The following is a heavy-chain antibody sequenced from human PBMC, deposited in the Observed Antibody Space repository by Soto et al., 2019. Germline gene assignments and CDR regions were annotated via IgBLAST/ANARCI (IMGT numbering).Heavy chain of an antibody. CDR2: FNHSGST. D-gene: IGHD5-12*01. V-gene: IGHV4-34*01. CDR1: GGSFSGYY. CDR3: TSNGRGYSGYDYDY. Sequence: PSETLSLTFAVYGGSFSGYYWSWIRQPPGKGLEWIGLFNHSGSTNYNLSLKSRVTISGDTSKNQFSLKLTSVTAADTAVYYCTSNGRGYSGYDYDYWGQGTLVTVYS. J-gene: IGHJ4*02.